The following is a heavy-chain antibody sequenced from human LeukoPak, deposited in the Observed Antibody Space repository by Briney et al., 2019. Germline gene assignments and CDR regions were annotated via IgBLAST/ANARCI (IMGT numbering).Heavy chain of an antibody. J-gene: IGHJ5*02. V-gene: IGHV6-1*01. CDR3: ARRLTQYDCFDP. CDR2: TYYRSTWYN. CDR1: GDSVSSNSVT. D-gene: IGHD2-2*01. Sequence: SQTLSLTCAISGDSVSSNSVTWNWIRQSPSRGLEWLGRTYYRSTWYNDYAVSVRGRITVNPDTSKNQFSLHLNSVTPEDTAVYYCARRLTQYDCFDPWGKEILVTVS.